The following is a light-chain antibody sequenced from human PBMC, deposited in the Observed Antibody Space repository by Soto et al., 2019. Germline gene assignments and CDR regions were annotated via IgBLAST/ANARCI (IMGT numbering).Light chain of an antibody. CDR1: QSVSST. CDR2: WAS. J-gene: IGKJ1*01. CDR3: QQDGSAGT. Sequence: EIVMTQSPATLSVSPGERATLSCGASQSVSSTLAWYQQKPGHAPRLLSYWASNRATGIPDRFSGSGSVTDFTLTISRLEPEDFGVYYCQQDGSAGTFGQGTKVDIK. V-gene: IGKV3-20*01.